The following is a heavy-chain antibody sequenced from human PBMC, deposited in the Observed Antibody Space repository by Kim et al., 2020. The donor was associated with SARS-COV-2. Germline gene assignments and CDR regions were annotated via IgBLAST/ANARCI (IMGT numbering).Heavy chain of an antibody. Sequence: GGSLRLSCAASGFTFSDHYMDWVRQAPGKGLEWVGRTRNKANSYTTEYAASVTGIFTISRDDSKNSLYLQMNSLKTEDTAVYYCARASFYCSGGSCYYY. J-gene: IGHJ6*01. CDR2: TRNKANSYTT. D-gene: IGHD2-15*01. V-gene: IGHV3-72*01. CDR3: ARASFYCSGGSCYYY. CDR1: GFTFSDHY.